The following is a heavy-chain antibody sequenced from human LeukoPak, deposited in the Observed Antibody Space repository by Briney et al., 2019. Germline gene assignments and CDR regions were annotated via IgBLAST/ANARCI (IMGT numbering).Heavy chain of an antibody. CDR1: GFAFSSYT. D-gene: IGHD2-15*01. V-gene: IGHV3-23*01. CDR2: ISGSGVSI. CDR3: AKDHGGWREVVVVVAAFDY. Sequence: GGSLRLSCAASGFAFSSYTFHWVRQAPGKGLEWVSVISGSGVSIHYADSVKGRCTVSRDNSKNTLYLQMNSLRAEDTAVYYCAKDHGGWREVVVVVAAFDYWGQGTLVTVSS. J-gene: IGHJ4*02.